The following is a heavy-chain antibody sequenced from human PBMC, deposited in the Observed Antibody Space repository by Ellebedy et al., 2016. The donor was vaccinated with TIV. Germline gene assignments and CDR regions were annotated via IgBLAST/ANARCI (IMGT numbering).Heavy chain of an antibody. CDR3: ARVATGD. Sequence: SDTLSLTXTVSGASIISSDHYWSWIRQPPGKGLEWIGYIYHFGHSGSTYYKPSLKSRATISVDTSKNQFSLKLSSVTAADTAMYYCARVATGDWGQGTLVTVAS. V-gene: IGHV4-30-4*02. D-gene: IGHD5-12*01. J-gene: IGHJ4*02. CDR2: IYHFGHSGST. CDR1: GASIISSDHY.